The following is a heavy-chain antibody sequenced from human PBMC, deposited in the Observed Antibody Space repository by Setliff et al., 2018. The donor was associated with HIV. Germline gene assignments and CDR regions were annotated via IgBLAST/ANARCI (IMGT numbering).Heavy chain of an antibody. CDR3: ARGPRPSYCSGGSCYSGSDY. D-gene: IGHD2-15*01. Sequence: SETLSLTCTVSGGSISSNIYFWGWIRQPPGKGLEWIGSIYYSGSAYYNSSLRSRLTISVDTSKNQFSLKLSSVTAADTAVYYCARGPRPSYCSGGSCYSGSDYWGQGTLVTVSS. CDR2: IYYSGSA. V-gene: IGHV4-39*07. CDR1: GGSISSNIYF. J-gene: IGHJ4*02.